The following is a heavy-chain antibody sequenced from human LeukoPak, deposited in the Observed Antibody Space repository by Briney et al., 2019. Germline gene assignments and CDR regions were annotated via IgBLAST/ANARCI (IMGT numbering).Heavy chain of an antibody. V-gene: IGHV4-61*01. J-gene: IGHJ2*01. CDR1: GGSDNRGSYH. CDR3: ARSLYVDGSIWYFHL. D-gene: IGHD3-10*01. CDR2: IYYSGST. Sequence: SETLSLPCTLSGGSDNRGSYHGTSIRQPPARVLVRNGYIYYSGSTDYNPSLKSRATISVDTSRNQFSLELNSVTAADTAVYYCARSLYVDGSIWYFHLWGRGTLVTVSS.